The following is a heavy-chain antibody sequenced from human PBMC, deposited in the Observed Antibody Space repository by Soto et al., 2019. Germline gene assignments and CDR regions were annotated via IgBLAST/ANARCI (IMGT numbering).Heavy chain of an antibody. D-gene: IGHD3-22*01. Sequence: ASVKVSCKASGYTFTSYYMHWVRQAPGQGLEWMGIINPSGGSTSYAQKFQGRVTMTRDTSTNTVYMELSSLRSEDTAVYYCARTAVRYYYDSSGPSDRFDPWGQGTLVTVSS. CDR2: INPSGGST. J-gene: IGHJ5*02. CDR1: GYTFTSYY. CDR3: ARTAVRYYYDSSGPSDRFDP. V-gene: IGHV1-46*01.